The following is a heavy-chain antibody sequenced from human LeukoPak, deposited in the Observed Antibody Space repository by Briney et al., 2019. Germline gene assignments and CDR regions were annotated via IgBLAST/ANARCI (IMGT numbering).Heavy chain of an antibody. Sequence: PSETLSLTCTVSGGSISSYYWSWIRQPPGKGLEWIGYIYYSGSTNYNPSLKSRVTISVDTSKNQFSLKLSSVTAADTAVYYCARDRYGYKTFDYWGQGTLVTVSS. CDR2: IYYSGST. D-gene: IGHD5-24*01. J-gene: IGHJ4*02. CDR3: ARDRYGYKTFDY. CDR1: GGSISSYY. V-gene: IGHV4-59*01.